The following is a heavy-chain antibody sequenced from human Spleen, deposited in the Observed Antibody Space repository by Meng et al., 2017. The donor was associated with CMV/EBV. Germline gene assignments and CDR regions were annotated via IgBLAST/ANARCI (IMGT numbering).Heavy chain of an antibody. J-gene: IGHJ4*02. CDR2: INANSGGT. Sequence: ASVKVSCKASGYTFTGHYMHWVRQAPGQGLEWMGWINANSGGTNNAQRFQGRVTMTRDTSISTACMELSSLKSDDTAVYFCARDYDFWKNYLDYWGQGTLVTVSS. D-gene: IGHD3-3*01. CDR3: ARDYDFWKNYLDY. V-gene: IGHV1-2*02. CDR1: GYTFTGHY.